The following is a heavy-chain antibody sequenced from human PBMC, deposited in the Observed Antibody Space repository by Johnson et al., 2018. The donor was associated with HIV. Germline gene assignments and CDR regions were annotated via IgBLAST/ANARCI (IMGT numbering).Heavy chain of an antibody. CDR2: ISYDGSNK. V-gene: IGHV3-30*04. Sequence: QVQLVESGGGVVQPGRSLRLSCAASGFTFSSYAMHWVRQAPGKGLEWVAVISYDGSNKYYADSVKGRFNISRDNSKNTLSLQMNSLRAEDTAVYYCARDRGAFDIWGQGTMVTVSS. CDR1: GFTFSSYA. CDR3: ARDRGAFDI. J-gene: IGHJ3*02.